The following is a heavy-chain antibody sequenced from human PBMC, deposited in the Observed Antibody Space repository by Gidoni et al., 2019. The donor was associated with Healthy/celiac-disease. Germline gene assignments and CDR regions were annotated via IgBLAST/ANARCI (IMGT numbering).Heavy chain of an antibody. J-gene: IGHJ3*02. CDR3: ARDRASSGPGAFDI. V-gene: IGHV4-31*02. Sequence: SRVTISVDTSKNQFSLKLSSVTAADTAVYYCARDRASSGPGAFDIWGQGTMVTVSS. D-gene: IGHD3-22*01.